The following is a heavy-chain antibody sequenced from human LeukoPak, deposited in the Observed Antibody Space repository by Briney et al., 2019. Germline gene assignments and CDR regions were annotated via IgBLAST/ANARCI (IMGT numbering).Heavy chain of an antibody. V-gene: IGHV1-46*01. D-gene: IGHD4-17*01. Sequence: GGSLRLSCAASGFTFSSYGMHWVRQAPGQGLEWMGKINPSGGSTTYAQKFQGTVTMTRDTSTSTVYMELSSLRSEDTAVYYCARGGTVRPSTPYYWGQGTLVTVSS. CDR1: GFTFSSYG. CDR3: ARGGTVRPSTPYY. J-gene: IGHJ4*02. CDR2: INPSGGST.